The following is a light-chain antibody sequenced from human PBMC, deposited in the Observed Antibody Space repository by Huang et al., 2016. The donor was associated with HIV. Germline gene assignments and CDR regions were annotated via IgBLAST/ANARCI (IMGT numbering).Light chain of an antibody. J-gene: IGKJ2*01. Sequence: DIVLTQTPLALSVTPGQPASISCKSTRSLLHSDGKAHLYWYLQKPGQPPQLLIYEVSNRFAGVSDRFTGSGSGTDFTLKISRVEAEDVGVYYCMQTTQLPQTFGQGTKLEIK. CDR2: EVS. V-gene: IGKV2D-29*01. CDR3: MQTTQLPQT. CDR1: RSLLHSDGKAH.